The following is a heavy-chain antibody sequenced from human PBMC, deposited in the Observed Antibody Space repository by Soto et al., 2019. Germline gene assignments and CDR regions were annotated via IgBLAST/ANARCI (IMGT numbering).Heavy chain of an antibody. Sequence: SETLSLTCTVSGGSMSSYYWTWIRQPAGKGLEWIGRAYSSGGTHYNPSLKSRVTISLDTSKNQFSLRLLSVTDADTAVYYCARGQRFSDWFDPWGQGTLVTVSS. CDR1: GGSMSSYY. D-gene: IGHD3-3*01. CDR2: AYSSGGT. J-gene: IGHJ5*02. CDR3: ARGQRFSDWFDP. V-gene: IGHV4-4*07.